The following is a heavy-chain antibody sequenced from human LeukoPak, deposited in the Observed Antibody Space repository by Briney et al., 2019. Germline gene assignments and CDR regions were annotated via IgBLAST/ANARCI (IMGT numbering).Heavy chain of an antibody. CDR2: IWYDGSNK. J-gene: IGHJ4*02. D-gene: IGHD5-18*01. V-gene: IGHV3-33*01. Sequence: GGSLRLSCAASGFTFSSYGMHWVRQAPGKGLEWVAVIWYDGSNKYYADSVKGRFTISRDNSKNTLYLQMNSLRAEDTAVYHCARDGYSYGYGMYYLDYWGQGTLVTVSS. CDR3: ARDGYSYGYGMYYLDY. CDR1: GFTFSSYG.